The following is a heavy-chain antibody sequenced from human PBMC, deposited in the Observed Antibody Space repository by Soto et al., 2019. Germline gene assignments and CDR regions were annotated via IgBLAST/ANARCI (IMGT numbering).Heavy chain of an antibody. V-gene: IGHV3-33*01. CDR3: ARDRNDFWSGYLVYGMDV. CDR1: GFTFSSYG. CDR2: IWYDGSNK. J-gene: IGHJ6*02. Sequence: GGSLRLSCAASGFTFSSYGMHWVRQAPGKGLEWVAVIWYDGSNKYYADSVKGRFTISRDNSKNTLYLQMNSLRAEDTAVYYCARDRNDFWSGYLVYGMDVWGQGTTVTVSS. D-gene: IGHD3-3*01.